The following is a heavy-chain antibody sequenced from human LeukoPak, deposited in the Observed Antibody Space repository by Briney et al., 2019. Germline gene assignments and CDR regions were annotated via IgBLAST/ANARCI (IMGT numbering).Heavy chain of an antibody. Sequence: GASVKVSCKSSGYTFTSYDIIWVRQATGQVLEWIGWMNPNTGNTGYAQRFQGRVTMTTDTSTSTAYMELRSLRSDDTAVYYCARVQPHRIYYDNSDYPTRNDYWGQGTLVTVSS. J-gene: IGHJ4*02. CDR2: MNPNTGNT. D-gene: IGHD3-22*01. CDR1: GYTFTSYD. CDR3: ARVQPHRIYYDNSDYPTRNDY. V-gene: IGHV1-8*01.